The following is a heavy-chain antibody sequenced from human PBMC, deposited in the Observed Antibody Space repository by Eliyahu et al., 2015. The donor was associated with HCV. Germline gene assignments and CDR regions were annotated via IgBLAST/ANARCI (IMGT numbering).Heavy chain of an antibody. D-gene: IGHD2-21*02. CDR2: IWFDGSNR. CDR1: GFTFXSYG. V-gene: IGHV3-33*01. J-gene: IGHJ4*02. Sequence: QVQLVESGGGVVQPGKSLGLSCAAXGFTFXSYGIHWVRQAPGKGLEWVAFIWFDGSNRYYVDSVKGRFTISRDNSKNTLYLQMNSLRAEDTAVYYCARGGDANCGGDCYSWIDYWGQGTLVTVSS. CDR3: ARGGDANCGGDCYSWIDY.